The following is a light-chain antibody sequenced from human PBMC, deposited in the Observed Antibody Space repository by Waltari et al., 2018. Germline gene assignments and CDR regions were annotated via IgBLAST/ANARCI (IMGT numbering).Light chain of an antibody. CDR2: NNT. V-gene: IGLV1-44*01. CDR1: SSNIEYNT. CDR3: AAWDDSLNGPV. Sequence: QSVLTQPPSASGTPGQRVTISCSGSSSNIEYNTVNWYRQLPGTAPKLLIYNNTRRPSGVPDRFSGSKSGPSASLAISGLQSEDEADYYCAAWDDSLNGPVFGGGTKLTVL. J-gene: IGLJ3*02.